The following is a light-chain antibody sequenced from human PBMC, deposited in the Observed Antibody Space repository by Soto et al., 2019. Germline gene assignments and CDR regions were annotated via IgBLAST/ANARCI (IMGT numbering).Light chain of an antibody. Sequence: IVMTQSPATLSVSPGERATLSCRASQSVSSNLAWYQQKPGQAPRLLIYGASTRATGVPATFSGSGSGTEFTLTISSLQSEDVAVYYCQQYNKWPRTVGQGTKVDIK. CDR1: QSVSSN. J-gene: IGKJ1*01. CDR3: QQYNKWPRT. V-gene: IGKV3-15*01. CDR2: GAS.